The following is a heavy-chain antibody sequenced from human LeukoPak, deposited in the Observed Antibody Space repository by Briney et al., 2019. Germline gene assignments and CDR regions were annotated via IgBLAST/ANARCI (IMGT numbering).Heavy chain of an antibody. D-gene: IGHD3-22*01. V-gene: IGHV1-69*13. CDR2: IIPIFGTA. CDR3: ARGRDYYDSSGYVGLAPGAFDI. Sequence: SVKVSCKASGGTFSSYAISWVRQAPGQGLEWMGGIIPIFGTANYAQKFQGRVTITADESTSTAYMELSSLRSEDTAVYYCARGRDYYDSSGYVGLAPGAFDIWAKGQWSPSLQ. J-gene: IGHJ3*02. CDR1: GGTFSSYA.